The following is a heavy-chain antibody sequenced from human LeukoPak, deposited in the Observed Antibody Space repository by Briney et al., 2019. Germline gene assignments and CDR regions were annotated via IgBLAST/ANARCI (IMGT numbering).Heavy chain of an antibody. J-gene: IGHJ4*02. Sequence: PGGSLRLSCAASGFTFSSYGMHWVRQAPGKGLEWVAVIWYDGSNKYYADSVKGRFTISRDNSKNTLYLQMSSLRAEDTAVYYCARGGYYYDSSGYHPDYWGQGTLVTVSS. V-gene: IGHV3-33*01. D-gene: IGHD3-22*01. CDR2: IWYDGSNK. CDR1: GFTFSSYG. CDR3: ARGGYYYDSSGYHPDY.